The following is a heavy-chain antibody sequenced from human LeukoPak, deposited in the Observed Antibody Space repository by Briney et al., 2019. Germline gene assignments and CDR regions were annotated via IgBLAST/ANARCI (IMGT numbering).Heavy chain of an antibody. CDR2: ISYDGSNK. CDR1: GFTFSSHA. CDR3: ASPVRVGTGAFDI. V-gene: IGHV3-30*04. J-gene: IGHJ3*02. D-gene: IGHD2-8*02. Sequence: GGSLRLSCAASGFTFSSHAMHWVRQAPGKGLEWVAVISYDGSNKYYADSVKGRFTISRDNSKNTLYLQMNSLRAEDTAVYYCASPVRVGTGAFDIWGQGTMVTVSS.